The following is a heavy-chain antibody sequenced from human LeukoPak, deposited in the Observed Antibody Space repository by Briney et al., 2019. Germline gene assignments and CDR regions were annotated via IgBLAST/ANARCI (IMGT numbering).Heavy chain of an antibody. CDR1: GGSISSYY. D-gene: IGHD5-18*01. CDR3: ARGGGPRGFSYGYWFDP. V-gene: IGHV4-4*07. J-gene: IGHJ5*02. Sequence: SETLSLTCTVSGGSISSYYWTWIRRPAGKGLEWIGRIYSGGSTNSNPSLKSRVTMSLDTSKNQFSLKLNSVTAADTAVYYCARGGGPRGFSYGYWFDPWGQGTLVTVSS. CDR2: IYSGGST.